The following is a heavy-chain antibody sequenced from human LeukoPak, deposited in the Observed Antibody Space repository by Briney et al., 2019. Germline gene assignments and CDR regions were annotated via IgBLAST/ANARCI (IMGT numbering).Heavy chain of an antibody. J-gene: IGHJ3*02. CDR2: IKNDGSED. CDR1: GFTFSSHW. V-gene: IGHV3-7*04. D-gene: IGHD1-14*01. Sequence: PGDSLRLSCAASGFTFSSHWMSWVRQAPGKGLEWVANIKNDGSEDFYVGSVKGRFTISKDDAKTSLYLQMNSLRVEDTALYYCARNNNGAFDIWGEGTRVTVSA. CDR3: ARNNNGAFDI.